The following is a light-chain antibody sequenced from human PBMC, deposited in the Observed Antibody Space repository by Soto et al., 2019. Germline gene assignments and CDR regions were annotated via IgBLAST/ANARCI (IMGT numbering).Light chain of an antibody. Sequence: QSVLTQPASVSGSPGQSITISCTATTSDVGDYNYVSWYQQYPGKAPKSIIYHVSNRPSGVSNRFPGSKSGDPASLTLSGLQAEDEAYYYCSSYTSEGSVIFGGGTKLTVL. CDR2: HVS. CDR1: TSDVGDYNY. CDR3: SSYTSEGSVI. J-gene: IGLJ2*01. V-gene: IGLV2-14*01.